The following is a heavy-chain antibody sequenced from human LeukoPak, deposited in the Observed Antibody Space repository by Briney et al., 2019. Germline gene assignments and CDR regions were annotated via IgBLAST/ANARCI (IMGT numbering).Heavy chain of an antibody. Sequence: PSGTLSLTCTVSGYSISYGYYWGWIRQPPGKGLEWIGSIYHSGSTYYNPSLKSRVTTSVDTSKNQFSLKLSSVTAADTAVYYCARLGVAGYFDYWGQGTLVTVSS. CDR3: ARLGVAGYFDY. CDR1: GYSISYGYY. V-gene: IGHV4-38-2*02. CDR2: IYHSGST. J-gene: IGHJ4*02. D-gene: IGHD6-19*01.